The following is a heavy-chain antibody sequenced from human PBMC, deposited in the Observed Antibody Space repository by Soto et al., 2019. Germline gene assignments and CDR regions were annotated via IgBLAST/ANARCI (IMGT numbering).Heavy chain of an antibody. CDR2: IYYSGST. D-gene: IGHD2-8*01. CDR3: ARDGGYCTNCVCYTGLRYFDL. J-gene: IGHJ2*01. CDR1: GGSISSGGYY. Sequence: PSETLCLTCTVSGGSISSGGYYWSWIRQHPGKGLEWIGYIYYSGSTYYNPSLKSRVTISVDTSKNQFSLKLSSVTAADTAVYYCARDGGYCTNCVCYTGLRYFDLWGRGSLATVPS. V-gene: IGHV4-31*03.